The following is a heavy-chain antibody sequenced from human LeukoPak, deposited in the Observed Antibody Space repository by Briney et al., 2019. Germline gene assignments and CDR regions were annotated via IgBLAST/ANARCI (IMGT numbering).Heavy chain of an antibody. D-gene: IGHD2-21*02. CDR1: GDSISSSSSSYY. CDR2: IYYSGST. V-gene: IGHV4-61*01. CDR3: ARDSDWGNWFDP. Sequence: SETLSLTCSVSGDSISSSSSSYYWSWIRQPPGKGLEWIGYIYYSGSTNYNPSLKSRVTISVDTSKNQFSLKLSSVTAADTAVYYCARDSDWGNWFDPWGQGTLVTVSS. J-gene: IGHJ5*02.